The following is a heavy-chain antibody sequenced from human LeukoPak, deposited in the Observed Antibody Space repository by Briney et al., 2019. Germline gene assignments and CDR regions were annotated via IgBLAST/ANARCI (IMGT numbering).Heavy chain of an antibody. CDR1: GYTFTGYY. Sequence: ASVKVSCKASGYTFTGYYMHWVRQAPGQGLEWMGWINPNSGGTNYAQKFQGRVTMTRGTSISTVYSELSRLRSDATAVYYCARDHLRRDGFDYWGQGTLVTVSS. CDR2: INPNSGGT. V-gene: IGHV1-2*02. D-gene: IGHD5-24*01. J-gene: IGHJ4*02. CDR3: ARDHLRRDGFDY.